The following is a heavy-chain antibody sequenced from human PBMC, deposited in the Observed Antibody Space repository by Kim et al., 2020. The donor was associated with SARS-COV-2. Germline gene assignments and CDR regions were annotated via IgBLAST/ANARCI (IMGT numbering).Heavy chain of an antibody. Sequence: GGSLRLSCVASTSTFDNFWMSWVRQAPGKGLEWVANIKHDGSEKYYLDSVKGRFTISIDNANGSVFLQLDNLRVGDTAVYYCTTGSYWGRGALVTVSS. D-gene: IGHD3-10*01. CDR1: TSTFDNFW. J-gene: IGHJ4*01. V-gene: IGHV3-7*01. CDR3: TTGSY. CDR2: IKHDGSEK.